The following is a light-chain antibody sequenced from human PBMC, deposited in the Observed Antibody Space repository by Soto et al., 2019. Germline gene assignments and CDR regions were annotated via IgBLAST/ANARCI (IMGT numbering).Light chain of an antibody. Sequence: QSALTQPASVSGSPGESITISCTGTNSDVGSYDLVSWYQQHPGKAPKLMIFEVNKRPSGVSKRFSGSKSGNTASLTISGLQAEDESDYYCCSYAGGSTYVLFGGGTKLTVL. V-gene: IGLV2-23*02. CDR1: NSDVGSYDL. CDR2: EVN. CDR3: CSYAGGSTYVL. J-gene: IGLJ3*02.